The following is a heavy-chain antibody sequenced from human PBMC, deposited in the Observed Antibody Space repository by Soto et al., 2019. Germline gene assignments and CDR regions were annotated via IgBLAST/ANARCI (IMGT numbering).Heavy chain of an antibody. CDR2: TYSRSTWYN. Sequence: SQTLSLTCALCGRSVSSIRPAWNWFRQSPSRGLEWLGRTYSRSTWYNDYAVSVKSRITINPDTSKNQFSLQLKSLTPDATTAYYRAQAGGYTSPWYLEYCRKGTRVSACS. CDR3: AQAGGYTSPWYLEY. J-gene: IGHJ4*02. D-gene: IGHD6-13*01. V-gene: IGHV6-1*01. CDR1: GRSVSSIRPA.